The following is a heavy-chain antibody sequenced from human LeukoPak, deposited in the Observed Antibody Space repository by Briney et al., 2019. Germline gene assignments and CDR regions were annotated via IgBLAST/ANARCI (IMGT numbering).Heavy chain of an antibody. CDR3: AREGNYYDSSGYYSIDDY. CDR2: ISSSSSYI. V-gene: IGHV3-21*01. J-gene: IGHJ4*02. CDR1: GFTLSSYS. D-gene: IGHD3-22*01. Sequence: GGSLRLSCAASGFTLSSYSINWVRQAPGKGLEWVSSISSSSSYIYYADSVKGRFTISRDNAKNSLYLQMNSLRAEDTAVYYCAREGNYYDSSGYYSIDDYWGQGTLVTVSS.